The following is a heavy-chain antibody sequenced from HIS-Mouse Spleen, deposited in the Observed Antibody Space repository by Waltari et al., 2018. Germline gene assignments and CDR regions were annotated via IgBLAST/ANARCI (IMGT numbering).Heavy chain of an antibody. Sequence: QVQLQESGPGLVKPSETLSLTCTVSGYSISSGYYWGWIRQPPGKGLEWLGSIYHSGRTYSNPALKSRVTRSVDTSKTQFSLKLSSVTAADTAVYYCARETGYCTNGVCSFFDYWGQGTLVTVSS. J-gene: IGHJ4*02. CDR3: ARETGYCTNGVCSFFDY. V-gene: IGHV4-38-2*02. CDR2: IYHSGRT. D-gene: IGHD2-8*01. CDR1: GYSISSGYY.